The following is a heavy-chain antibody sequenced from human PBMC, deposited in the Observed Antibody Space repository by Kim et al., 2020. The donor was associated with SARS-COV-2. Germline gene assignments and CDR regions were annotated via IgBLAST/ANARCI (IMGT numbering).Heavy chain of an antibody. D-gene: IGHD3-10*01. V-gene: IGHV4-59*01. CDR2: IYYSGST. CDR1: GGSISSYY. CDR3: ATRGVGVPHYYYGMDV. J-gene: IGHJ6*02. Sequence: SETLSLTCTVSGGSISSYYWSWIRQPPGKGLEWIGYIYYSGSTNYNPSLKSRVTISVDTSKNQFSLKLSSVTAADTAVYYCATRGVGVPHYYYGMDVWGQGTTVTVSS.